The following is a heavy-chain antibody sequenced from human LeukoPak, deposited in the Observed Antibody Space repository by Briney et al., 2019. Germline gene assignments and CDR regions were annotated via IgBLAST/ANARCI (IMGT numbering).Heavy chain of an antibody. CDR1: GFTVSSNY. CDR2: IYSGGST. CDR3: ARDLSIVGAGDDY. Sequence: GSLRLSCAASGFTVSSNYMSWVRQAPGKGLEWVSVIYSGGSTYYADSVKGRFTISRDNSKNTLYLQMNSLRAEDTAVYYCARDLSIVGAGDDYWGQGTLVTVSS. D-gene: IGHD1-26*01. V-gene: IGHV3-66*01. J-gene: IGHJ4*02.